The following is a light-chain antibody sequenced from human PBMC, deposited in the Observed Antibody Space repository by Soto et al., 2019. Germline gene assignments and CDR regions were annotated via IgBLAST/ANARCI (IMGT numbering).Light chain of an antibody. CDR3: LQDYNFPYT. J-gene: IGKJ2*01. Sequence: ALQITQSPSSLSASVGDRVTITCRASQGIKNDLGWYQQRPGKGPKLLIYAASSLQSGVPSRFSGSGSGTDFTLTISSLQPEDFATSYCLQDYNFPYTFGQGTKLEIK. CDR2: AAS. CDR1: QGIKND. V-gene: IGKV1-6*01.